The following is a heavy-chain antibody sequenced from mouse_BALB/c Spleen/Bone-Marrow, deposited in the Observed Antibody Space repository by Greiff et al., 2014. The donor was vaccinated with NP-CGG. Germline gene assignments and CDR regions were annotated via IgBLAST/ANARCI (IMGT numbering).Heavy chain of an antibody. D-gene: IGHD2-14*01. V-gene: IGHV1S29*02. J-gene: IGHJ1*01. CDR2: IYPYNGGT. CDR1: GYTSTDYN. CDR3: ARFRYDWYFDV. Sequence: VQLQQSGPELVKPGASVKISCKASGYTSTDYNMHWVKQSHGKSLEWIGYIYPYNGGTGYNQKFKSKATLTVDNPSSTAYMELRSLTSEDSAVYYCARFRYDWYFDVWGAGTTVTVSS.